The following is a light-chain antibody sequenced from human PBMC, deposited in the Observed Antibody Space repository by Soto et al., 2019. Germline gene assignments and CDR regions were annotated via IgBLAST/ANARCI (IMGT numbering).Light chain of an antibody. CDR1: QSVSSY. CDR2: DAS. CDR3: QQRSNWRNT. Sequence: EIVLTQSPATLSLSPGERATLSCRASQSVSSYSAWYQQKPGQAPRLLIYDASNRATGIPARFSGSGSGTDFTLTISSLEPEDFAVYYCQQRSNWRNTFGQGTKLEIK. V-gene: IGKV3-11*01. J-gene: IGKJ2*01.